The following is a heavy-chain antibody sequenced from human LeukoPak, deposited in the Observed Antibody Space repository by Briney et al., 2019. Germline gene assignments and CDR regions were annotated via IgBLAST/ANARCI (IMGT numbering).Heavy chain of an antibody. J-gene: IGHJ5*02. CDR2: IYSGGST. Sequence: GGSLRLSCAASGFTVSSNYMSWVRKAPGKGLEWVSVIYSGGSTYYADSVKGRFTISRDNSKNTLYLQMNSLRAEDTAVYYCAREDYGDYGWFDPWGQGTLVTVSS. CDR3: AREDYGDYGWFDP. V-gene: IGHV3-66*02. D-gene: IGHD4-17*01. CDR1: GFTVSSNY.